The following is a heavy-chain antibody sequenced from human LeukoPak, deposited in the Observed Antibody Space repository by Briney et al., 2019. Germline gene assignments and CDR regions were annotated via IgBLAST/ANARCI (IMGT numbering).Heavy chain of an antibody. J-gene: IGHJ4*02. CDR3: ARGSGYGAFDY. Sequence: PSETLSLTCTVSGGSISSSSYYWSWIRQPAGKGLEWIGRIYTSGSTNYNPSLKSRVTISVDTSKNQFSLKLSSVTAADTAVYYCARGSGYGAFDYWGQGTLVTVSS. CDR1: GGSISSSSYY. V-gene: IGHV4-61*02. D-gene: IGHD3-22*01. CDR2: IYTSGST.